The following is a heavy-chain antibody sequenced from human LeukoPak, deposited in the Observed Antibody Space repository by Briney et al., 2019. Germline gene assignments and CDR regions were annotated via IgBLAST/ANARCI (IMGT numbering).Heavy chain of an antibody. Sequence: SETLSLTCTVAGGSISSYYWSWIRQPPGKGLEWNGYIYYSGSTNYNPSLKSRVIISVDTSKNQFSLKLTSVTAADTAVYYCARVEVTSSWYSIDYWGQGILVTVSS. V-gene: IGHV4-59*01. CDR2: IYYSGST. CDR1: GGSISSYY. CDR3: ARVEVTSSWYSIDY. J-gene: IGHJ4*02. D-gene: IGHD6-13*01.